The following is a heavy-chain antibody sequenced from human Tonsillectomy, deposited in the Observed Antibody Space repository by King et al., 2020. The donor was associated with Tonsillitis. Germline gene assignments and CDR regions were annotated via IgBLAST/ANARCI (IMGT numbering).Heavy chain of an antibody. CDR2: IDQDGSEK. D-gene: IGHD3-3*01. CDR1: GFTFSNYW. Sequence: VQLVESGGGLVQPGGSLRLSCAASGFTFSNYWMSWVRQAPGKGLEWVANIDQDGSEKFYVESVKGRFTISRDNAKNSLYLQMNSLRAEDTAVYFCTTFWSGYFDYWGQGTLVTVSS. V-gene: IGHV3-7*01. J-gene: IGHJ4*02. CDR3: TTFWSGYFDY.